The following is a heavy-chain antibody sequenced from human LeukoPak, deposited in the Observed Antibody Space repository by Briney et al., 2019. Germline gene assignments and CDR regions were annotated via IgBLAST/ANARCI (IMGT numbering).Heavy chain of an antibody. CDR1: GASITGHY. Sequence: PSETLSLTCTVSGASITGHYLTWIRQPPGNGLEWIGYISHIGSTNYNPSLKSRVTISVDTSKNQFSLKLTSVTAADTALYYCARDRISINALDMWGQGTMVNVSS. CDR2: ISHIGST. J-gene: IGHJ3*02. CDR3: ARDRISINALDM. V-gene: IGHV4-59*11. D-gene: IGHD1-14*01.